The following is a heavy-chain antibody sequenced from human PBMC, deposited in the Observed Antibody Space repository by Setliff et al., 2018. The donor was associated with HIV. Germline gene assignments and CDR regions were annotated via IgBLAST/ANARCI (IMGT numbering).Heavy chain of an antibody. V-gene: IGHV3-9*01. CDR1: GFTFGDYS. J-gene: IGHJ4*02. D-gene: IGHD2-2*01. CDR2: IHWNSGTK. CDR3: ARVRCGSTDCH. Sequence: PGGSLRLSCAGSGFTFGDYSMHWVRQAPGKGLEWVSGIHWNSGTKGYADSVKGRFTISRDNAKNSLYLQMNSLRAEDTAVYYCARVRCGSTDCHWGPGTLVTVSS.